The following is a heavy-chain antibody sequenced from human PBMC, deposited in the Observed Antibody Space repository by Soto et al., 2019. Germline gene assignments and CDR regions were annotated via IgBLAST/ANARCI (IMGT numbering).Heavy chain of an antibody. V-gene: IGHV4-31*03. CDR2: IHYSGST. Sequence: PSETLSLTCNVSGGSVSSGGYYWSWTRQHPGKGLEWIGYIHYSGSTYYNPSLKSRVTMSMDTSKNLFSLNLSSVTAADTAVYYCARAGGAGSGHDWFDPWGQGTLVTVSS. J-gene: IGHJ5*02. D-gene: IGHD6-13*01. CDR3: ARAGGAGSGHDWFDP. CDR1: GGSVSSGGYY.